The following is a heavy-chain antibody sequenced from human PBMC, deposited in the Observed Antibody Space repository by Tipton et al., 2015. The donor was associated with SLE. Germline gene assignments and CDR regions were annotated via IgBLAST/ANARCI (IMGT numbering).Heavy chain of an antibody. J-gene: IGHJ5*01. CDR1: GFTFSSYW. Sequence: SLRLSCAASGFTFSSYWMHWVRQAPGKGPVWVSRITSDGSTTAYADSVKGRFTISRDNAKKTLFLQMNSLRATDTAIYYCALDRGFRKFYDSWGQGTLVTVSS. CDR2: ITSDGSTT. V-gene: IGHV3-74*01. CDR3: ALDRGFRKFYDS.